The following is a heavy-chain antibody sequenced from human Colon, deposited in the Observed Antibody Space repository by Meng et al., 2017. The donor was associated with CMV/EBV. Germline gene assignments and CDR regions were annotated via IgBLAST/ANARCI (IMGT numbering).Heavy chain of an antibody. CDR2: ISGDGGMT. D-gene: IGHD1-26*01. CDR1: GFTFSTYW. CDR3: ARGVGESLGWEMGY. J-gene: IGHJ4*02. Sequence: EVHLVVSGGGLVQPGGSLSLSCAASGFTFSTYWMHWVRQGPGKGPVWLSRISGDGGMTSYADSVKGRFTISRDNAKNTLYLQMNSLRVEDTAVYYCARGVGESLGWEMGYWGQGTLVTVSS. V-gene: IGHV3-74*01.